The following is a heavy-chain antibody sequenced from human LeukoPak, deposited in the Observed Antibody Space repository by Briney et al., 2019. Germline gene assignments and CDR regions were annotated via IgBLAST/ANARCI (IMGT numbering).Heavy chain of an antibody. D-gene: IGHD1-1*01. Sequence: GGSLRLSCAASGFTFSSYSMNWVRQAPGKGLEWVSSISSSSSYIYYADSVKGRFTISRDNAKNSLYLQMNSLRAEDTAVYYCARGDWRGTTSYHFDYWGQGTLVTVSS. CDR2: ISSSSSYI. V-gene: IGHV3-21*01. CDR1: GFTFSSYS. CDR3: ARGDWRGTTSYHFDY. J-gene: IGHJ4*02.